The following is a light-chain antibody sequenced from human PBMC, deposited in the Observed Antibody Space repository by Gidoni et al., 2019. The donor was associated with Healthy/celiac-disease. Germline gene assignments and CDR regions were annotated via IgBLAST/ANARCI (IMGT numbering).Light chain of an antibody. CDR3: SSYTSSSTLWV. J-gene: IGLJ3*02. Sequence: QSALTQPASVSGSPGQSITISCTGTSSDVGGYNYVSCYQQHPGKAPKLMIYEVSTRPSGFSNRFSGSKSGNTASLTISGLQAEDEADYYCSSYTSSSTLWVFGGGTKLTVL. V-gene: IGLV2-14*01. CDR1: SSDVGGYNY. CDR2: EVS.